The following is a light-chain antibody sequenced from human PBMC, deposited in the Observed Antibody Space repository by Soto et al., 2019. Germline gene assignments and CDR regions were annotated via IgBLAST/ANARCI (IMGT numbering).Light chain of an antibody. J-gene: IGKJ4*01. CDR1: QSLLHRNGYKY. CDR3: QKYFSVPLN. V-gene: IGKV4-1*01. Sequence: IVMTQSPLALLFTPGDSSSIACSSSQSLLHRNGYKYLAWYQHKPGQPPKLLIYWASTRESGVPDRFSGSGSGTDFTLTISSLQAEDVAVYYCQKYFSVPLNFGGGTKVDIK. CDR2: WAS.